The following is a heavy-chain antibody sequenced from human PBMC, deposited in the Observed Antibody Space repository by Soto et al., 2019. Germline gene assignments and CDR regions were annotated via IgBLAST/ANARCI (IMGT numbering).Heavy chain of an antibody. CDR3: ARERGYTCGGDCVEIGY. Sequence: GASVKVSCKASGYTFTNYGVSWVRQAPGQGLEWMGWISAHNGYTNYVQNLQGRVTMTTDTSTSTAYMELRSLRSDDTAVYYCARERGYTCGGDCVEIGYWGQGTQVTVSS. D-gene: IGHD2-21*02. CDR1: GYTFTNYG. CDR2: ISAHNGYT. V-gene: IGHV1-18*01. J-gene: IGHJ4*02.